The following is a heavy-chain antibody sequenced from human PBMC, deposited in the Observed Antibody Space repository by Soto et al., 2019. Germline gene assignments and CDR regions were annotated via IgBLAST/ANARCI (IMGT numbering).Heavy chain of an antibody. CDR3: ARDRFPYSNYVPVTSPDT. V-gene: IGHV3-33*01. J-gene: IGHJ5*02. D-gene: IGHD4-4*01. CDR1: GFTFSSYG. Sequence: GGSLRLSCAASGFTFSSYGMHWVRQAPGKGLEWVAVIWYDGSNKYYADSVKGRFTISRDNSKNTLYLQMNSLRAEDTAVYYCARDRFPYSNYVPVTSPDTWGQGTLVTVSS. CDR2: IWYDGSNK.